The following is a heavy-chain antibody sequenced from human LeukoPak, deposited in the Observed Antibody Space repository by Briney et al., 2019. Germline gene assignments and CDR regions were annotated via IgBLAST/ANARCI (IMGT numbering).Heavy chain of an antibody. CDR2: INHSGST. D-gene: IGHD3-3*01. V-gene: IGHV4-34*01. Sequence: SETLSLTCAVYGGSFSGYYWSWIRQPPGKGLEWIGEINHSGSTNYNPSLKSRVTISVDTSKNQFSLKLSSVTAADTAVYYCARRGSGPLRFLEWSSPYYMDVWGKGTTVTVSS. CDR3: ARRGSGPLRFLEWSSPYYMDV. CDR1: GGSFSGYY. J-gene: IGHJ6*03.